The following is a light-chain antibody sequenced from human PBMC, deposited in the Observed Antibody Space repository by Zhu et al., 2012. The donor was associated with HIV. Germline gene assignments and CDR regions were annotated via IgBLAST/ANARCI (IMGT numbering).Light chain of an antibody. J-gene: IGKJ1*01. CDR2: KAS. CDR1: QSINIW. Sequence: RVSITCRASQSINIWLAWFQQKPGKAPKVLMYKASSLESGVPSRFSGSGSGTDFTLTISSLQPDDFATYYCQQYNVYPWTFGQGTKVEVK. CDR3: QQYNVYPWT. V-gene: IGKV1-5*03.